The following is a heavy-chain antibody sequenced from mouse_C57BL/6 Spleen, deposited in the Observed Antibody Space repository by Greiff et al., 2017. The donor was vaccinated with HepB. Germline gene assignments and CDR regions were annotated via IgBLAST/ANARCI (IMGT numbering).Heavy chain of an antibody. J-gene: IGHJ2*01. Sequence: VQLKQSGAELVKPGASVKLSCTASGFNIKDYYMHWVKQRTEQGLEWIGRIDPEDGETKYDPKFQGKATITADTSSNTAYLQLSSLTSEDTAVYYCARSDYYGSSMDYWGQGTTLTVSS. CDR1: GFNIKDYY. V-gene: IGHV14-2*01. CDR3: ARSDYYGSSMDY. CDR2: IDPEDGET. D-gene: IGHD1-1*01.